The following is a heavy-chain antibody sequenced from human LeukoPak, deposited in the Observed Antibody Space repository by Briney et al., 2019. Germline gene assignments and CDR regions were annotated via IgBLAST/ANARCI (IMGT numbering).Heavy chain of an antibody. J-gene: IGHJ5*02. CDR1: GGSFSGYY. CDR3: ARRYLRNWFDP. CDR2: INHSGST. D-gene: IGHD1-1*01. Sequence: PSETLSLTCAVYGGSFSGYYWSWIRQPPGKGLEWIGEINHSGSTNYNPSLKSRVTISVDTSKNQFSLRLSSVTAADTAVYYCARRYLRNWFDPWGQGTLVTVSS. V-gene: IGHV4-34*01.